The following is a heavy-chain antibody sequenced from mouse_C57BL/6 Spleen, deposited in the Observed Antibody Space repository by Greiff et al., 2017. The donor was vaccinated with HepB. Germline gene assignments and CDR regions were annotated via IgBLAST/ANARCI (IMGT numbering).Heavy chain of an antibody. V-gene: IGHV5-17*01. CDR2: ISSGSSTI. CDR3: AKEGYYDMDY. J-gene: IGHJ4*01. Sequence: EVNVVESGGGLVKPGGSLKLSCAASGFTFSDYGMHWVRQAPEKGLEWVAYISSGSSTIYYADTVKGRFTISRDNAKNTLFLQMNSLRSEDTAMYYCAKEGYYDMDYWGQGTSVTVSS. CDR1: GFTFSDYG.